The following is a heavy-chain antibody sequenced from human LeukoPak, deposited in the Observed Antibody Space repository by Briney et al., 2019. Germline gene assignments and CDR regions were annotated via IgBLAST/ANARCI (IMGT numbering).Heavy chain of an antibody. D-gene: IGHD6-19*01. Sequence: GGSLRLSCVASGFTFNNYWMHWVRQVPGKGLVWFSRINSDGSSTSYADSVKGRFTISRDNAKNTLYLKMNSLRAQDTAIYYCARAYSSGWYVPGDYWGQGTLVTVSS. J-gene: IGHJ4*02. CDR1: GFTFNNYW. CDR2: INSDGSST. V-gene: IGHV3-74*01. CDR3: ARAYSSGWYVPGDY.